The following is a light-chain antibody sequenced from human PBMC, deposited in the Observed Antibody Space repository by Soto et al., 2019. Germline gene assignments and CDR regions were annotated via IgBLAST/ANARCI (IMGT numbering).Light chain of an antibody. CDR2: DAS. CDR3: QQYNNWPRT. CDR1: QPVATN. V-gene: IGKV3-15*01. Sequence: VMPQPPATLSVSPGERASLPCRASQPVATNLAWYQQKPGQAPRLLIYDASTRVTGIPARFSGSGSGTEFTLTISSLQSEDFAVYYCQQYNNWPRTFGQGTKVDI. J-gene: IGKJ1*01.